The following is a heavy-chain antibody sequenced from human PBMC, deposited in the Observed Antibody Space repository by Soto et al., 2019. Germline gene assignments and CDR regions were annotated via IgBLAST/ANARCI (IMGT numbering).Heavy chain of an antibody. CDR3: ARGSVDYNFWSGYYSRFYYFDF. J-gene: IGHJ4*02. CDR2: INHSGIT. CDR1: GGSFSGYY. Sequence: PSETLSLTCAVYGGSFSGYYWSWIRQPPGKGLEWNGEINHSGITNYNPSLKSRVTISVDTSKNQFSLNLTSMTAADTAVYYCARGSVDYNFWSGYYSRFYYFDFWGQGTLVTVSS. V-gene: IGHV4-34*01. D-gene: IGHD3-3*01.